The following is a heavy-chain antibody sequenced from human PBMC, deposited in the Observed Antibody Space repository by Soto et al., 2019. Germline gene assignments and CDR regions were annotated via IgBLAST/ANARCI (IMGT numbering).Heavy chain of an antibody. D-gene: IGHD3-3*01. CDR1: GFTFSSYA. J-gene: IGHJ5*02. CDR3: AKGGRFLEWFPWLDP. Sequence: GGSLRLSCAASGFTFSSYAMSWVRQAPGKGLEWVSAISGSGGSTYYADSVKGRFTISRDNSKNTLYLQMNSLRAEDTAVYYCAKGGRFLEWFPWLDPWGQETLVTVSS. CDR2: ISGSGGST. V-gene: IGHV3-23*01.